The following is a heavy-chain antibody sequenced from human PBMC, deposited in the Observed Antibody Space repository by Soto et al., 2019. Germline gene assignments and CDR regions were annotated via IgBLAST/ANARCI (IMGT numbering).Heavy chain of an antibody. CDR1: GGSISSGGYY. J-gene: IGHJ6*02. Sequence: PSETLSLTCTVSGGSISSGGYYWSWIRQLPGKGLEWIGYIYYSGSTYYNPSLKSRVTISVDTSKNQFSLKLSSVTAADTAVYYCARDEENYYGMDVWGQGTTVTVSS. CDR3: ARDEENYYGMDV. CDR2: IYYSGST. V-gene: IGHV4-31*03.